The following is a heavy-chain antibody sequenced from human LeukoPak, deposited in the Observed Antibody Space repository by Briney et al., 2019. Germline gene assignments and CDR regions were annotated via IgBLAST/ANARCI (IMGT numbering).Heavy chain of an antibody. CDR3: ARVGVAVAHRTPDY. V-gene: IGHV3-21*01. CDR1: GFTFSSYS. D-gene: IGHD6-19*01. CDR2: ISSSSSYI. Sequence: PGGSLRLSCAASGFTFSSYSMNWVRQAPGKGLEWVSSISSSSSYIYYADSVKGRFTISRDNAKNSLYLQMNSLRAEDTAVYYCARVGVAVAHRTPDYWGQGTLATVSS. J-gene: IGHJ4*02.